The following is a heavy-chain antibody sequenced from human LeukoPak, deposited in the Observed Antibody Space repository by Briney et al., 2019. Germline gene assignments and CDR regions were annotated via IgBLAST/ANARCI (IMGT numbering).Heavy chain of an antibody. Sequence: SETLSLTCTVSGGSISSYYWTWIRQPPGKGLEWIGYIYYSVSTNYNPSLKSRVTISVDTSKNQFSLKLTSVTAADTAVYYCARGVNSGYFDYCGQGTLVTVSS. CDR3: ARGVNSGYFDY. V-gene: IGHV4-59*01. J-gene: IGHJ4*02. D-gene: IGHD1-26*01. CDR1: GGSISSYY. CDR2: IYYSVST.